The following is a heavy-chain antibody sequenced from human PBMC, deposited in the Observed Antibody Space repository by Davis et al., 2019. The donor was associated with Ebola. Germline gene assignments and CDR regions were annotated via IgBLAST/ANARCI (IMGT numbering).Heavy chain of an antibody. V-gene: IGHV4-34*01. J-gene: IGHJ5*02. D-gene: IGHD3-3*01. CDR2: IDHSGST. Sequence: MPSETLSLTCAVYGGSFSGYYWSWTRQPPGKGLDWIWEIDHSGSTHYNPSLKSRVTISVDTSKNQFSLKLSSVTAADTAVYYCARVNYDFWSGYYSGTWFDPWGQGTLVTVSS. CDR1: GGSFSGYY. CDR3: ARVNYDFWSGYYSGTWFDP.